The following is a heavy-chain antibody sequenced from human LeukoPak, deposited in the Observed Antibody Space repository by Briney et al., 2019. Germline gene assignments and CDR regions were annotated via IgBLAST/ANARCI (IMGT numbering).Heavy chain of an antibody. CDR3: ASGNYYDSSGDAFDI. D-gene: IGHD3-22*01. Sequence: GGSLRLSCAASGFTFSDYYMSWIRQAPGKGLEWVSYISSSGGTIYYADSVKGRFTISRDNAKNSLYLQMNSLRAEDTAVYYCASGNYYDSSGDAFDIWGQGTMVTVSS. J-gene: IGHJ3*02. CDR2: ISSSGGTI. CDR1: GFTFSDYY. V-gene: IGHV3-11*04.